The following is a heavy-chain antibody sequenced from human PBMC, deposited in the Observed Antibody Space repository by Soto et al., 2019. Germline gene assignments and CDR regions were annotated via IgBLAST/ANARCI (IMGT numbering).Heavy chain of an antibody. V-gene: IGHV2-5*02. CDR3: AHIVVAGLGYYFDY. CDR1: GFSLSSTRMA. CDR2: IYWDDDK. Sequence: QITLKESGPTLVKPTQTLTLTCTFSGFSLSSTRMAVGWIRQPPGKALEWLALIYWDDDKRYSPFLKSRLTIPKHTPXNQVVLTMSTMDPVDTARYYCAHIVVAGLGYYFDYWGQGTLVTVSS. D-gene: IGHD6-19*01. J-gene: IGHJ4*02.